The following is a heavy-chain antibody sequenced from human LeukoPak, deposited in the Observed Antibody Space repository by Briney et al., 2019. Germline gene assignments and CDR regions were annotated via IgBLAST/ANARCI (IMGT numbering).Heavy chain of an antibody. Sequence: PSETLSLTCTVSGGSISSYCWSWIRQPPGKGLEWIGYIYYSGSTNYNPSLKSRVTISVDTSKNQFSLKLSSVTAADTAVYYCARLDIVVVPAAMYYFDYWGQGTLVTVSS. V-gene: IGHV4-59*08. CDR2: IYYSGST. CDR1: GGSISSYC. J-gene: IGHJ4*02. D-gene: IGHD2-2*01. CDR3: ARLDIVVVPAAMYYFDY.